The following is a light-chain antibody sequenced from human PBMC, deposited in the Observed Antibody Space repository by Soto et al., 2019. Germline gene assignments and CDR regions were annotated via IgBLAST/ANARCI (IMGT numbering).Light chain of an antibody. Sequence: EIVLTQSPATLSLSPGERATLSCRASQSVGTYLAWYQQKPGQAPRLLIYDASIRATGIPARFSGSGSGTDFTLTISSLEPEDFAVYYCQQRTNWPQLTFGGGTKVEIK. V-gene: IGKV3-11*01. CDR3: QQRTNWPQLT. CDR2: DAS. CDR1: QSVGTY. J-gene: IGKJ4*01.